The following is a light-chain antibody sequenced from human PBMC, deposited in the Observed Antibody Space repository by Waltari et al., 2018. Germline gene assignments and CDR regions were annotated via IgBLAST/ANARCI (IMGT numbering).Light chain of an antibody. Sequence: QSVLTQPPPASGTPGQGVSIPCSGSTPNTRTTCVHWYQPFPGAAPNPPTYRDNERPSGVPDRLSGSRSGTSASLAISGLRSEDEADYFCAAWDDSLSTWVFGGGTKLTVL. V-gene: IGLV1-47*01. J-gene: IGLJ3*02. CDR3: AAWDDSLSTWV. CDR1: TPNTRTTC. CDR2: RDN.